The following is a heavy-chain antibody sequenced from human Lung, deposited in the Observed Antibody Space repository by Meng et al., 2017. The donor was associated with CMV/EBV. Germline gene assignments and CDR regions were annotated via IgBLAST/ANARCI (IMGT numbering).Heavy chain of an antibody. D-gene: IGHD2-21*01. CDR2: INPNPNFDDT. J-gene: IGHJ3*02. V-gene: IGHV1-2*02. CDR1: GYTFIGYH. CDR3: ARVQFLEKPNDAFNI. Sequence: ASVKVSXKASGYTFIGYHTHWVRQAPGQGLEWMGWINPNPNFDDTAYAQKFQGRVTITRDMSISTAYMELTRLRPDDTAVYYCARVQFLEKPNDAFNIWGQGTMVTVSS.